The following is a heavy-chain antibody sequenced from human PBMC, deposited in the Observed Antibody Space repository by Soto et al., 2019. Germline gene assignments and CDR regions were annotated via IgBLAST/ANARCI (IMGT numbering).Heavy chain of an antibody. D-gene: IGHD3-10*01. CDR1: GFTFSDHY. J-gene: IGHJ4*02. Sequence: EVQLVESGGGLVQPGGSLRLSCAASGFTFSDHYMDWVRQAPAKGLEWVGRTRNRANGYTTEYAASVKGRFTISRDDSKNSLYLQMNSLKIEDTAVYXCARAFYGSGSYSLDYWGQGALVTVSS. CDR3: ARAFYGSGSYSLDY. V-gene: IGHV3-72*01. CDR2: TRNRANGYTT.